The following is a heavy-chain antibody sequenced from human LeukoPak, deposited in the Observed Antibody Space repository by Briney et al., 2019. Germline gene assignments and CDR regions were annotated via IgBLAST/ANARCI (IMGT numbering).Heavy chain of an antibody. D-gene: IGHD5-18*01. CDR1: GGTFSSYA. J-gene: IGHJ5*02. V-gene: IGHV1-69*05. CDR2: IIPIFGTA. Sequence: SVKVSCKASGGTFSSYAISWVRQAPGQGLEWMGGIIPIFGTANYAQKFQGRVTMTRDTSISTAYMELSRLRSDDTAVYYCARDSSGYSYGSWFDPWGQGTLVTVSS. CDR3: ARDSSGYSYGSWFDP.